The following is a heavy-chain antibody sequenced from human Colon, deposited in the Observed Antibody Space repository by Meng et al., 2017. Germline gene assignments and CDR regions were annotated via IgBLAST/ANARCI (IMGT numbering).Heavy chain of an antibody. V-gene: IGHV4-34*01. Sequence: SETLSLTCAVYGGSFSGYYWSWIRQPPGKGLEWIGEINHSGSTNYNPSLKSRVTISVDTSKNQFSLKLSSVTAADTAVYYCARGEDCSSTSCYGWFAPWAHGNLVNVSS. J-gene: IGHJ5*02. CDR2: INHSGST. CDR3: ARGEDCSSTSCYGWFAP. D-gene: IGHD2-2*01. CDR1: GGSFSGYY.